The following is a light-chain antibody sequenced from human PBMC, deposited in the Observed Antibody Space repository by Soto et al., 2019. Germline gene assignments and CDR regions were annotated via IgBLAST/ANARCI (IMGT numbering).Light chain of an antibody. CDR3: QQYNNWT. J-gene: IGKJ1*01. CDR1: QNINKW. V-gene: IGKV1-5*01. CDR2: DGS. Sequence: IQMTQFPSIPSSSFGDRVTITCRASQNINKWLAWYQQKPGKAPDLLIYDGSRLESGVPSRFSASGSGTEFTLTISSMQPEYFAVYYCQQYNNWTFGQGTKVDIK.